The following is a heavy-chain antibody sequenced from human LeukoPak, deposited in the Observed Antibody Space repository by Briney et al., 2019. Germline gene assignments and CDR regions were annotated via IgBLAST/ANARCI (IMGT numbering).Heavy chain of an antibody. CDR1: GFTFSSYE. D-gene: IGHD2-2*01. V-gene: IGHV3-48*03. CDR3: ARDQVVVPAARFYYYGMDV. J-gene: IGHJ6*02. CDR2: ISSSGSTI. Sequence: PGGSLRLSCAASGFTFSSYEMNWVRQAPGKGLEWVSYISSSGSTIYYADSVKCRFTISRDNAKNSLYLQMNSLRAEDTAVYYCARDQVVVPAARFYYYGMDVWGQGTTVTVSS.